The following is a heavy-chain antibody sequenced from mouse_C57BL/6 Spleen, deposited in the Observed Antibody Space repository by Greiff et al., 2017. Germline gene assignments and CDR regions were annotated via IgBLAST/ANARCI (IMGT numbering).Heavy chain of an antibody. CDR2: IYPGSGST. J-gene: IGHJ2*01. D-gene: IGHD1-1*01. V-gene: IGHV1-55*01. CDR1: GYTFTSYW. Sequence: QVQLQQSGAELVKPGASVKMSCKASGYTFTSYWINWVKQRPGQGLEWIGDIYPGSGSTNYNEKFKSKATMTVDTSSSTAYMQLSSLTSEDSAVYYCARSGRTTEGATSGYFDYWGQGTTLTVSS. CDR3: ARSGRTTEGATSGYFDY.